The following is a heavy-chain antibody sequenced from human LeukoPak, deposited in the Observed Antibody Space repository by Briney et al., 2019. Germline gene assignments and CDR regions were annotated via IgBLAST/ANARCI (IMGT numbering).Heavy chain of an antibody. CDR1: GFTFSDYS. D-gene: IGHD3-10*01. V-gene: IGHV3-9*01. Sequence: PGGSLRLSCAASGFTFSDYSMNWVRQAPGKGLEWVSGISWNSGSIGYADSVKGRFTISRDNAKNSLYLQMNSLRAEDTALYYCAKDFGYGALYYFDYWGQGTLVTVSS. CDR3: AKDFGYGALYYFDY. CDR2: ISWNSGSI. J-gene: IGHJ4*02.